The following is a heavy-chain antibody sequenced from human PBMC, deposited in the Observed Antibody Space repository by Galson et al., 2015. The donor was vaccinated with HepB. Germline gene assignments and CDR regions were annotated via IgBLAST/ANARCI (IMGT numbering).Heavy chain of an antibody. J-gene: IGHJ4*02. Sequence: SLRLSCAASGFVFSNYAMTWVRQAPGKGLEWVSIISGSGSVTDYADSVKARFTISRDNSKNMLYLQLSGLRAEDTALYYCAKTEGRWLQLGGGNYFDSWGQGALVTVSA. CDR2: ISGSGSVT. CDR1: GFVFSNYA. V-gene: IGHV3-23*01. CDR3: AKTEGRWLQLGGGNYFDS. D-gene: IGHD5-24*01.